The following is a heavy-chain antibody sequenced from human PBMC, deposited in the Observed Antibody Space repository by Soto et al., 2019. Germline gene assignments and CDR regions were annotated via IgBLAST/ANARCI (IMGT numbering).Heavy chain of an antibody. CDR1: GYTFASYY. D-gene: IGHD3-3*01. CDR3: ARGRTIFGVVIHYYGMDV. V-gene: IGHV1-46*01. CDR2: INPSGGST. Sequence: ASVKVSCKASGYTFASYYMHWVRQAPGQGLEWMGIINPSGGSTSYAQKFQGRVTMTRDTSTSTVYMELSGLRSEDTAVYYCARGRTIFGVVIHYYGMDVWGQGTTVTVSS. J-gene: IGHJ6*02.